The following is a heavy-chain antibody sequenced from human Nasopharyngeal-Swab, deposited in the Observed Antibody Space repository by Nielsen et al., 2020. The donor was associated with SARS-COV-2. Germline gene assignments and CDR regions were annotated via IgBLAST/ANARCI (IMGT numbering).Heavy chain of an antibody. D-gene: IGHD5-24*01. CDR1: GFTFSSYA. V-gene: IGHV3-30-3*01. CDR3: AKDKGSVRDGYNWGFDY. CDR2: ISYDGSNK. J-gene: IGHJ4*02. Sequence: GESLKISCAASGFTFSSYAMHWVRQAPGKGLEWVAVISYDGSNKYYADSVKGRFTISRDNSKNTLYLQMNSLRAEDTAVYYCAKDKGSVRDGYNWGFDYWGQGTLVTVSS.